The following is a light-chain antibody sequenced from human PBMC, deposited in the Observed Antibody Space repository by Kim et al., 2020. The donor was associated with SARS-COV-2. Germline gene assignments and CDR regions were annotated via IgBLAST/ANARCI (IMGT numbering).Light chain of an antibody. V-gene: IGLV3-19*01. J-gene: IGLJ2*01. CDR3: NSRDSNDNVV. CDR1: SLRSYY. Sequence: SSELTQDPAVSVALGQTVRITCQGDSLRSYYATWYQQKPGQAPIVVIYGKNNRPSGIPDRFSGSSSGNTASLTITGTQAGDEADYYCNSRDSNDNVVVGGGAKLTVL. CDR2: GKN.